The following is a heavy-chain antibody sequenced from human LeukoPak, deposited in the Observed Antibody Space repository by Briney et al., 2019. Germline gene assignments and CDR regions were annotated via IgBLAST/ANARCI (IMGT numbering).Heavy chain of an antibody. CDR2: ISSGGST. J-gene: IGHJ4*02. V-gene: IGHV3-53*01. CDR3: ARVGTGTSGYFDY. D-gene: IGHD2-8*01. Sequence: GGSLRPSCAASGFIVSSNYMSWVRQAPGKGLEWVSIISSGGSTYYADSVKGRFTISRENSKNTVYLQMNSLRGEDTAMYYCARVGTGTSGYFDYWGQGALVTVSP. CDR1: GFIVSSNY.